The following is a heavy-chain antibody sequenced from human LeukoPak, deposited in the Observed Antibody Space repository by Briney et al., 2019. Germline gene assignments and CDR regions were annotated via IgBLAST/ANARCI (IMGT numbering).Heavy chain of an antibody. J-gene: IGHJ4*02. CDR1: GYTFTSYG. Sequence: GASVKVSRKASGYTFTSYGISWVRQAPGQGLEWMGWISAYNGNTNYAQKLQGRVTMTTDTSTSTAYMELRSLRSDDTAVYYCARDADIVVVPAAPFDYWGQGTLVTVSS. CDR3: ARDADIVVVPAAPFDY. CDR2: ISAYNGNT. V-gene: IGHV1-18*01. D-gene: IGHD2-2*01.